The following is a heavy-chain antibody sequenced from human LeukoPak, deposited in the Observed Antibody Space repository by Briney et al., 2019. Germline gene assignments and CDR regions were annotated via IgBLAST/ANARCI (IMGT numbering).Heavy chain of an antibody. J-gene: IGHJ2*01. CDR3: ARPAASSGWYGYWYFDL. CDR1: GGSISSSSYY. CDR2: IYYSGST. Sequence: SETLSLTCTVSGGSISSSSYYWGWIRQPPGKGLEWIGSIYYSGSTYYNPSLKSRVTISVDTSKNQFSLKLSSVTAADTAVYYCARPAASSGWYGYWYFDLWGRGTLVTVSS. V-gene: IGHV4-39*01. D-gene: IGHD6-19*01.